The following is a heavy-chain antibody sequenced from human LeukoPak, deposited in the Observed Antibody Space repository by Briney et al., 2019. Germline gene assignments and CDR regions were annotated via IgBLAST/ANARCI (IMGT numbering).Heavy chain of an antibody. Sequence: GGSLRLSCAASGFTFSNYAMSWVRQAPGKGLEWVSVISGSGGSTYYADSVKGRFTIPRDNSKNTLYVQMNSLRAEDTAVYYCARDRWFDPWGQGTLVTVSS. CDR3: ARDRWFDP. V-gene: IGHV3-23*01. CDR2: ISGSGGST. CDR1: GFTFSNYA. J-gene: IGHJ5*02.